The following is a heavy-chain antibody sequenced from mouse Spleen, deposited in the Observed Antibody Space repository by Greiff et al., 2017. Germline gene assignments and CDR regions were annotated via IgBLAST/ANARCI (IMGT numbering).Heavy chain of an antibody. CDR1: GFSLTSYG. CDR2: IWRGGST. CDR3: AKKEDDGYSYAMDY. V-gene: IGHV2-5*01. D-gene: IGHD2-3*01. Sequence: QVQLQQSGPGLVQPSQSLSITCTVSGFSLTSYGVHWVRQSPGKGLEWLGVIWRGGSTDYNAAFMSRLSITKDNSKSQVFFKMNSLQADDTAIYYCAKKEDDGYSYAMDYWGQGTSVTVSS. J-gene: IGHJ4*01.